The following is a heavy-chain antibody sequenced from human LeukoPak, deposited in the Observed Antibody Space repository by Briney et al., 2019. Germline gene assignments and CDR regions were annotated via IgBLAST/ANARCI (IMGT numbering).Heavy chain of an antibody. Sequence: ASVKVSCKASGYTFTRCYMHWVRQAPGQGGEWMGWVDPNTGNTKYAQKLQGRVTMTSDTSITTAYMEVSRLRSDDTAIYYCARDYYDSSGFGAFDIWGQGTTVTVSS. D-gene: IGHD3-22*01. CDR2: VDPNTGNT. CDR3: ARDYYDSSGFGAFDI. J-gene: IGHJ3*02. V-gene: IGHV1-2*02. CDR1: GYTFTRCY.